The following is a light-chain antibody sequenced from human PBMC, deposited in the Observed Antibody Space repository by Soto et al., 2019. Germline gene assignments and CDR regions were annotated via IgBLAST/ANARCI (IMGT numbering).Light chain of an antibody. V-gene: IGKV1-5*01. CDR2: DAS. CDR1: QNINMW. CDR3: QHYSLYSPWT. Sequence: DIQMYQSPSTLSASVGDRVTITCRASQNINMWLAWYQQKPGKAPKLLIYDASSLQSGVPSRFGGSGSGTDFTLTITSLLPDDCATYYCQHYSLYSPWTFGQGTKVDIK. J-gene: IGKJ1*01.